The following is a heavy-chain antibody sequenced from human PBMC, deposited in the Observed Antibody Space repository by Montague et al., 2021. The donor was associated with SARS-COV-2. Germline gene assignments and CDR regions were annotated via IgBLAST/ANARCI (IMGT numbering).Heavy chain of an antibody. Sequence: SETLSLTCAVYGGSFSGYHWNWIRQSPGKGLEWIGEINHGGSTNYNPSLKSRLTITADTSKNQFSLKLTSVTAADTAVYYCARAVSITIFGVVGWFDPWGQGTLVTVSS. CDR3: ARAVSITIFGVVGWFDP. CDR2: INHGGST. V-gene: IGHV4-34*01. D-gene: IGHD3-3*01. CDR1: GGSFSGYH. J-gene: IGHJ5*02.